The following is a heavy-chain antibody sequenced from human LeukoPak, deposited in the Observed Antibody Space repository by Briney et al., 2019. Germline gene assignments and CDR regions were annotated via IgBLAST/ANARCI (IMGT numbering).Heavy chain of an antibody. D-gene: IGHD3-16*01. V-gene: IGHV3-74*01. CDR3: ARDSLGIELDY. J-gene: IGHJ4*02. CDR2: INSDGSST. Sequence: GGSLRLSCAASGFTFSSYWMHWVRQAPGKGLVWVSRINSDGSSTSYADSAKGRFTISRDNAKNTLYLQMNSLRAEDTAVYYCARDSLGIELDYWGQGTLVTVSS. CDR1: GFTFSSYW.